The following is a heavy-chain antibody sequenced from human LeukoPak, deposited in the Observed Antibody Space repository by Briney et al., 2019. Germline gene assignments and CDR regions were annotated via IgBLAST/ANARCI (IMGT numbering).Heavy chain of an antibody. CDR2: ISGGGGST. V-gene: IGHV3-23*01. J-gene: IGHJ4*02. D-gene: IGHD6-13*01. CDR3: ARGQIAASGTELFDY. CDR1: GFTFSSYA. Sequence: PGGSLRLSCAASGFTFSSYAMNWVRQAPGKGLEWVSAISGGGGSTYYADSVKGRFTISRDHSKNTLYLQMNSLRAEDTAVYYCARGQIAASGTELFDYWGQGTLVTVSS.